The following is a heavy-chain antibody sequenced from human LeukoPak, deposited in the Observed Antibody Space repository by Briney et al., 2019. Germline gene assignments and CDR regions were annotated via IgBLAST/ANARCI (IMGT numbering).Heavy chain of an antibody. D-gene: IGHD6-13*01. V-gene: IGHV4-59*01. Sequence: NPSETLSLTCTVSGGSISSYYWSWIRQPPGKGLEWIGYIHYSGSTNYNPSLKSRVTISVDTSKNQFSLKLSSVAAADTAVYYCARDGSSSWYNWFDPWGQGTLVTVS. J-gene: IGHJ5*02. CDR2: IHYSGST. CDR3: ARDGSSSWYNWFDP. CDR1: GGSISSYY.